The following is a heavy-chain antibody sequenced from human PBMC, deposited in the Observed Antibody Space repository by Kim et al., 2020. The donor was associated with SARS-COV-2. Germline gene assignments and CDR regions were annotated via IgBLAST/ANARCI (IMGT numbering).Heavy chain of an antibody. Sequence: ASVKVSCKASGYTFTSYAMHWVRQAPGQRLEWMGWINAGNGNTKYSQKFQGRVTITRDTSASTAYMELSSLRSEDTAVYYCARDPRPLMAVAGTGAVSGFDPWGQGTLVTVSS. J-gene: IGHJ5*02. D-gene: IGHD6-19*01. CDR1: GYTFTSYA. CDR2: INAGNGNT. CDR3: ARDPRPLMAVAGTGAVSGFDP. V-gene: IGHV1-3*01.